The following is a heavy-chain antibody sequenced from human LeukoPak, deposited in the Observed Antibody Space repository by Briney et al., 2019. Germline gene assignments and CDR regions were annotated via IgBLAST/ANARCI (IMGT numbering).Heavy chain of an antibody. CDR1: GFSFDDYA. D-gene: IGHD2-8*01. CDR2: ISWHSGKI. Sequence: GGSLRLSCPASGFSFDDYAMHWVRQAPGKGLEWVSGISWHSGKIDYADSVRGRFTISRDNAKNSLSLKMKSLRDDDTAVYYCAKDAYGGSTFFYYMDVWGKGTTVIVSS. J-gene: IGHJ6*03. CDR3: AKDAYGGSTFFYYMDV. V-gene: IGHV3-9*01.